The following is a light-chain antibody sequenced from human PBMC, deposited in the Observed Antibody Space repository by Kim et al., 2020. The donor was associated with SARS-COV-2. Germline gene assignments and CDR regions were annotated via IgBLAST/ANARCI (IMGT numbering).Light chain of an antibody. CDR3: QRSYSTPGT. Sequence: ASVGDRVSITCRASQSISTYFNWYQQKPGKAPKILSYAASSLRSGVPSMFSGSGSGTDFTLTINSLQPEDFATYFCQRSYSTPGTFGQGTKVDIK. V-gene: IGKV1-39*01. CDR1: QSISTY. CDR2: AAS. J-gene: IGKJ1*01.